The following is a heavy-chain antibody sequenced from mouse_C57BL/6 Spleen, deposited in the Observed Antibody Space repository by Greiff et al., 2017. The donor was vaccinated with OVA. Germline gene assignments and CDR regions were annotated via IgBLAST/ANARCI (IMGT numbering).Heavy chain of an antibody. V-gene: IGHV1-59*01. J-gene: IGHJ4*01. CDR3: AREEGGLGRAMDY. Sequence: QVQLQQPGAELVRPGTSVKLSCKASGYTFTSYWMHWVKQRPGQGLEWIGVIDPSDSYTNYNQKFKGKATLTVDTSSSTAYMQLSSLTSEDSAVYDCAREEGGLGRAMDYWGQGTSVTVSS. CDR2: IDPSDSYT. CDR1: GYTFTSYW. D-gene: IGHD4-1*01.